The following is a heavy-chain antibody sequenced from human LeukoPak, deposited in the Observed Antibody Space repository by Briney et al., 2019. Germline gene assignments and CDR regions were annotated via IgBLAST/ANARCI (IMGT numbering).Heavy chain of an antibody. CDR1: GFTFDDYA. D-gene: IGHD2-8*01. J-gene: IGHJ4*02. V-gene: IGHV3-21*01. CDR2: ISSSSSYI. CDR3: ARDWPNGVLVYYFDY. Sequence: KPGRSLRLSCAASGFTFDDYAMHWVRQAPGKGLEWVSSISSSSSYIYYADSVKGRFTISRDNAKNSLYLQMNSLRAEDTAVYYCARDWPNGVLVYYFDYWGQGTLVTVSS.